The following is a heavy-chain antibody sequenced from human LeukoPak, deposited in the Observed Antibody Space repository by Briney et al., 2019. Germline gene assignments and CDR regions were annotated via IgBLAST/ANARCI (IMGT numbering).Heavy chain of an antibody. J-gene: IGHJ4*01. CDR3: ARDGTAPGLYFDL. V-gene: IGHV3-7*01. CDR1: GFTFSSYW. CDR2: IKQDGSEK. Sequence: GGSLRLSCAVSGFTFSSYWMNWVREAPGKGLEWVASIKQDGSEKSYVDSVKGRFTISRDNAKNSLYLQMSSLRAEDTAVYYCARDGTAPGLYFDLWGQGTLVTVSS. D-gene: IGHD6-13*01.